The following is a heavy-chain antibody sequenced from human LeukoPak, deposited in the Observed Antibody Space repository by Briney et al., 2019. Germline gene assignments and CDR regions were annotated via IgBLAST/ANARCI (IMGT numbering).Heavy chain of an antibody. CDR1: GYIFTSYA. CDR3: ARGGGRVVISY. D-gene: IGHD3-3*01. V-gene: IGHV1-3*01. CDR2: VNAGNGNT. J-gene: IGHJ4*02. Sequence: ASVKVSCKASGYIFTSYAMHWVRQAPGQRLEWMGWVNAGNGNTKYSQKFQGRVTMTTDTSTSTAYMELRSLRSDDTAVYYCARGGGRVVISYWGQGTLVTVSS.